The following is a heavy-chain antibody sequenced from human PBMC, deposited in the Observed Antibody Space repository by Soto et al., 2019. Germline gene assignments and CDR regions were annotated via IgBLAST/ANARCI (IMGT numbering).Heavy chain of an antibody. J-gene: IGHJ6*02. D-gene: IGHD2-8*01. Sequence: ASVKVSWKSSGYTLTSYAMNWVRQAPGQGLEWMGWINTNTGNPTYAQGFTGRFVFSLDTSVSTAYLQICSLKAEDTAVYYCARGRALGYCTNGVCYTGEDYYYYGMDVWGQGTTVTVSS. CDR3: ARGRALGYCTNGVCYTGEDYYYYGMDV. CDR2: INTNTGNP. V-gene: IGHV7-4-1*01. CDR1: GYTLTSYA.